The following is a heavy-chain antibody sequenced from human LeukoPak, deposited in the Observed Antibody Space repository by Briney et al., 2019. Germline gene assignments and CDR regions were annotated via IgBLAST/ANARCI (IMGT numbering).Heavy chain of an antibody. CDR2: ISSSGSTI. Sequence: GGSLRLSCAASGFTFSSYAMSWVRQAPGKGLEWVSYISSSGSTIYYADSVKGRFTISRDNAKNSLYLQMNSLRAEDTAVYYCAREGITMIVVAEYWGQGTLVTVSS. D-gene: IGHD3-22*01. V-gene: IGHV3-48*04. CDR1: GFTFSSYA. J-gene: IGHJ4*02. CDR3: AREGITMIVVAEY.